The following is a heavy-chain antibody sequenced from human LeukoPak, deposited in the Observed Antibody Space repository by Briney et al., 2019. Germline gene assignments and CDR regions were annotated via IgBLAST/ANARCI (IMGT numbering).Heavy chain of an antibody. CDR1: GFTFVDYA. CDR2: ISWNSGSI. CDR3: AKATYSTSPGYYFDY. Sequence: GGSLRLSCAASGFTFVDYAMHWVRQAPGQGLEWVSSISWNSGSIAYADSVKGRFTISRDNAKNSLYLQMNSLRAEDSAFYYCAKATYSTSPGYYFDYWGQGNLVTVSS. V-gene: IGHV3-9*01. D-gene: IGHD2-2*01. J-gene: IGHJ4*02.